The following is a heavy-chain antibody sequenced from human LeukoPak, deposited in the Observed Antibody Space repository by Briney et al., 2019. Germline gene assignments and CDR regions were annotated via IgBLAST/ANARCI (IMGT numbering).Heavy chain of an antibody. CDR2: IYYSGST. CDR3: ARHSYYDMGAFDI. V-gene: IGHV4-39*01. D-gene: IGHD3-22*01. CDR1: GGSISSSSYY. J-gene: IGHJ3*02. Sequence: SETLSLTCTVSGGSISSSSYYWGWIRQPPGKGLEWIGSIYYSGSTYYNPSVKSRVTISVDTSKNQFSLKLSSVTAADTAVYYCARHSYYDMGAFDIWGQGTLVTVSS.